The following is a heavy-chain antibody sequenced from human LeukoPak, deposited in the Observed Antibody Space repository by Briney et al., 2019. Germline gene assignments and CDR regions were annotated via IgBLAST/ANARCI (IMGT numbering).Heavy chain of an antibody. V-gene: IGHV1-18*01. J-gene: IGHJ6*03. Sequence: GASVKVSCKASGYTFTSYGISWVRQAPGQGLEWMGWISAYNGNTNYAQKLQGRVTMTTDTSTSTAYMELRSLRSDDTAVYYCARDTLLLWFGELLSGLDYYYYYMDVWGKGTKVTVSS. CDR3: ARDTLLLWFGELLSGLDYYYYYMDV. CDR2: ISAYNGNT. CDR1: GYTFTSYG. D-gene: IGHD3-10*01.